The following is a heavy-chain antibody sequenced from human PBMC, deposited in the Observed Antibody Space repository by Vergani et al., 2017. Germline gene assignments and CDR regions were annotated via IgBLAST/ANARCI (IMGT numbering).Heavy chain of an antibody. CDR3: ARDPQFLGYCSSTSCSIYPYYFDY. V-gene: IGHV1-2*02. CDR2: INPNSGGT. J-gene: IGHJ4*02. CDR1: GYTFTGYY. D-gene: IGHD2-2*01. Sequence: QVQLVQSGAEVKKPGASVKVSCKASGYTFTGYYMHWVRQAPGQGLEWMGWINPNSGGTNYAQKFQGRVTMTRDTSTSTVYMELSSLRSEDTAVYYCARDPQFLGYCSSTSCSIYPYYFDYWGQGTLVTVSS.